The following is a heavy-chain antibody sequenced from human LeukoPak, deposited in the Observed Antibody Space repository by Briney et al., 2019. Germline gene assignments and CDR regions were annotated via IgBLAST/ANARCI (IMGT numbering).Heavy chain of an antibody. D-gene: IGHD2-2*01. J-gene: IGHJ5*02. CDR3: ARERDTRGWFDP. V-gene: IGHV1-69*13. Sequence: SVKVSCKASGGTFSSYAISWVRQAPGQGLEWMGGIIPIFGTANYAQKFQGRVTITADESTSTAYMELSSLRSEDTAVYYCARERDTRGWFDPWGQGTLVTVSS. CDR2: IIPIFGTA. CDR1: GGTFSSYA.